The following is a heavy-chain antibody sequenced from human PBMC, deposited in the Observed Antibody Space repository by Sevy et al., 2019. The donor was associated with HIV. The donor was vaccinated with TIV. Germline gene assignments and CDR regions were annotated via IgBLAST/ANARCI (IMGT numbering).Heavy chain of an antibody. CDR1: GGSFSGYY. D-gene: IGHD3-3*01. CDR3: ARATGGFWSGYSKRYYYGMDV. CDR2: INHSGST. J-gene: IGHJ6*02. V-gene: IGHV4-34*01. Sequence: SETLSLTCAVYGGSFSGYYWSWIRQPPGKGLEWIGEINHSGSTNYNPSLKSRVTISVDTSKNQFSLKLSSVTAADTAVYYCARATGGFWSGYSKRYYYGMDVWGQGTTVTVSS.